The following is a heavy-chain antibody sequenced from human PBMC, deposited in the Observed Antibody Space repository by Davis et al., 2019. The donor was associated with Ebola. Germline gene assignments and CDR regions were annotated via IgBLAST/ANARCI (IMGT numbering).Heavy chain of an antibody. CDR2: ISYDGSNK. D-gene: IGHD3-22*01. V-gene: IGHV3-33*05. CDR1: GFTFSSYG. CDR3: ATPKGGYLGY. J-gene: IGHJ4*02. Sequence: PGGSLRLSCAASGFTFSSYGMHWVRQAPGKGLEWVAVISYDGSNKYYADSVKGRFTISRDNSKNTLYLQMNSLRDEDTAVYYCATPKGGYLGYWGQGTLVTVSS.